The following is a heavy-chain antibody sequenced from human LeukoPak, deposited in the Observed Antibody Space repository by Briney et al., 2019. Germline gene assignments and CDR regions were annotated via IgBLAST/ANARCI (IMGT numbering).Heavy chain of an antibody. CDR2: IYPGDSDT. Sequence: GESLKISCKGSGYSFASYWIAWVRQTPGKGLEWMGTIYPGDSDTRYSPSFQGQVTISADKSISTAYLHWRGLKASDTAMYYCARLGTAVVARFFDYWGKGTTVTVSS. J-gene: IGHJ4*03. V-gene: IGHV5-51*01. CDR1: GYSFASYW. D-gene: IGHD2-21*01. CDR3: ARLGTAVVARFFDY.